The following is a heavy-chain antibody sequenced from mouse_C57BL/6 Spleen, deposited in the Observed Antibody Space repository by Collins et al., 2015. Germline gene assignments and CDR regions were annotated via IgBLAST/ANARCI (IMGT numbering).Heavy chain of an antibody. CDR3: AREGTTMITGGFAY. V-gene: IGHV3-2*02. D-gene: IGHD2-4*01. CDR1: GYSITSDYA. CDR2: ISYSGST. J-gene: IGHJ3*01. Sequence: DVQLQESGPGLVKPSQSLSLTCTVTGYSITSDYAWNWIRQFPGNKLEWMGYISYSGSTSYNPSLKSRISITRDTSKNQFFLQLNSVTTEDTATYYCAREGTTMITGGFAYWGQGTLVTVSA.